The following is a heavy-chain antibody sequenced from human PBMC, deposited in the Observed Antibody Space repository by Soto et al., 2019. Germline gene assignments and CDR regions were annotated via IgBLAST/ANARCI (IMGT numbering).Heavy chain of an antibody. J-gene: IGHJ6*02. CDR1: GGSISSSNW. D-gene: IGHD1-26*01. CDR3: ARDKGVGATWTGYYYGMDV. V-gene: IGHV4-4*02. CDR2: IYHSGST. Sequence: SETLSLTCAVSGGSISSSNWWSGVRQPPGKGLEWIGEIYHSGSTNYNPSLKSRVTISVDKSKNQFSLKLSSVTAADTAVYYCARDKGVGATWTGYYYGMDVWGQGTTVTVSS.